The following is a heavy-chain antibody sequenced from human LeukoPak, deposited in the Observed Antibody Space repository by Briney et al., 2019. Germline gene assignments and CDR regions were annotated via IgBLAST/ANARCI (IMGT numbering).Heavy chain of an antibody. CDR3: ARHRKGDPDAFDV. V-gene: IGHV4-59*01. Sequence: SETLSLTCTVSGGSISSYYWSWIRQPPGKGLEWIGYIYYSGGTNYNPSLKSRVTISVDTSKNQFSLKLRSVTPADTAVYHCARHRKGDPDAFDVWGQGTMVTVSS. CDR1: GGSISSYY. J-gene: IGHJ3*01. CDR2: IYYSGGT.